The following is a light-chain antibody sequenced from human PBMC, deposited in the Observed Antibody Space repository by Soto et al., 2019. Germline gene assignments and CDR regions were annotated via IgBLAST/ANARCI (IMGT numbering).Light chain of an antibody. CDR1: QSVSSSY. CDR2: DAS. Sequence: EIVMTQSPATLSVSPGERTTLSCRASQSVSSSYLAWYQQIPGHAPRPLFYDASTRATGIPARFSASGSGTEFTLTITSLQSEDFAVYYCQQYNQWPHPFGGGSKV. V-gene: IGKV3-15*01. CDR3: QQYNQWPHP. J-gene: IGKJ4*01.